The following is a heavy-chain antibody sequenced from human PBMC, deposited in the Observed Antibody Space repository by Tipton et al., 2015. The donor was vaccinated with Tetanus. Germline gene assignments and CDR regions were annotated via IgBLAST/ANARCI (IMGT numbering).Heavy chain of an antibody. J-gene: IGHJ4*02. Sequence: TLSLTCTVSGGSISSSSYYWGWIRQPPGKGLEWIGSIYYSGSTYYNPSLKSRVTISVDTSKNQFSLKLSSVTAADTAVYYCARRAIAAAGTGPYFDYWGQETLVTVSS. CDR3: ARRAIAAAGTGPYFDY. V-gene: IGHV4-39*01. CDR1: GGSISSSSYY. D-gene: IGHD6-13*01. CDR2: IYYSGST.